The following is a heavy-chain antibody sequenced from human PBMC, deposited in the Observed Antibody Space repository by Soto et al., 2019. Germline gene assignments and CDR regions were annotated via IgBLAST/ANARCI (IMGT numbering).Heavy chain of an antibody. CDR3: ARTRSAWSDFHYYSLDV. CDR1: GFTFNSYG. Sequence: HPWGSLRLSCAASGFTFNSYGIHFVRHGPWNWLEWVAFISYDSTKTYYADSVKGRFTISRDNSNSALYVQMNSLTGEDTAVYYCARTRSAWSDFHYYSLDVWGQGTTVTVSS. J-gene: IGHJ6*02. CDR2: ISYDSTKT. D-gene: IGHD1-26*01. V-gene: IGHV3-30*03.